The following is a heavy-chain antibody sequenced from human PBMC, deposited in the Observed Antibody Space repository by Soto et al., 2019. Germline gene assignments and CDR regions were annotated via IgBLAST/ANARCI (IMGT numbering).Heavy chain of an antibody. D-gene: IGHD5-18*01. CDR2: IIPIFGTA. CDR1: GGTFSSYA. Sequence: ASVKVSCKASGGTFSSYAISWVRQAPGQGLEWMGGIIPIFGTANYAQKFQGRVTITADESTSTAYMELSSLRSEDTAVYYCARDQGDLDVDTAMVTGNWFDPWGQGTLVTVSS. J-gene: IGHJ5*02. V-gene: IGHV1-69*13. CDR3: ARDQGDLDVDTAMVTGNWFDP.